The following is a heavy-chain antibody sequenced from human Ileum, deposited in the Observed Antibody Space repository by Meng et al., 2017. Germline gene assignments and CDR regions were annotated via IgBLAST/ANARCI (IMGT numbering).Heavy chain of an antibody. CDR2: INDDGTTT. J-gene: IGHJ4*02. CDR1: GFTFNSYW. D-gene: IGHD2-15*01. V-gene: IGHV3-74*01. CDR3: AIGGLRYCSGVSCYPGLN. Sequence: GESLKISCAASGFTFNSYWMHWVRQAPGKGLVWVSCINDDGTTTGYADYVKGRFTISRDNAKNTLYLQMDSLGDDDMGVYYCAIGGLRYCSGVSCYPGLNWGQGTLVTVSS.